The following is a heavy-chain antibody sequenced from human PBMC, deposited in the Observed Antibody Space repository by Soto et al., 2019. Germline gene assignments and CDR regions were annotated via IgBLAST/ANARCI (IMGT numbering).Heavy chain of an antibody. V-gene: IGHV1-18*01. CDR3: ARAPIAVAGTWWFDP. Sequence: ASVKVSCKASGYTFTSYGISWVRQATGQGLEWMGWISAYNGNTNYAQKLQGRVTMTTDTSTSTAYMELRSLRSDDTAVYYCARAPIAVAGTWWFDPWGQGTLVTVSS. J-gene: IGHJ5*02. CDR1: GYTFTSYG. D-gene: IGHD6-19*01. CDR2: ISAYNGNT.